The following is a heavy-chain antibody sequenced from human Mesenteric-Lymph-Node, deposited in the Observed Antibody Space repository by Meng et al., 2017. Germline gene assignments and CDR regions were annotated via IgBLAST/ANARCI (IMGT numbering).Heavy chain of an antibody. CDR1: GYTFTSYA. CDR3: TINRAAVAGHWFDP. D-gene: IGHD6-19*01. Sequence: QVHLVKLGSELKKPGASVKVSCMASGYTFTSYAMNWVRQAPGQGLEWMGWINTNTGNPTYAQGFTGRFVFSLDTSVSTAYLQISSLKAEDTAVYYCTINRAAVAGHWFDPWGQGTLVTVSS. CDR2: INTNTGNP. V-gene: IGHV7-4-1*02. J-gene: IGHJ5*02.